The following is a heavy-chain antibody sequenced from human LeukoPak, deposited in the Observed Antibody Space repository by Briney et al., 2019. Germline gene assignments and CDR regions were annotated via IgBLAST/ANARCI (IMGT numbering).Heavy chain of an antibody. CDR1: GGSFSGYY. D-gene: IGHD3-22*01. J-gene: IGHJ4*02. Sequence: PSETLSLTCAVYGGSFSGYYWSWIRQPPGKGLEWIGEINHSGSTNYNPSLKSRVTISVDTSKNQFSLKLSSVTAADTAVYYCARGPLFWNYDSSGYLDYWGQGTLVTVSS. CDR2: INHSGST. V-gene: IGHV4-34*01. CDR3: ARGPLFWNYDSSGYLDY.